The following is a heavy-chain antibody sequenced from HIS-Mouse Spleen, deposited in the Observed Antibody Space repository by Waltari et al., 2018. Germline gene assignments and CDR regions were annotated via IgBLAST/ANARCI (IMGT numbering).Heavy chain of an antibody. D-gene: IGHD1-26*01. CDR3: VVSGS. V-gene: IGHV3-30*03. CDR2: ISYDGSNK. J-gene: IGHJ3*01. Sequence: QVQLEESGGGVVQPGRSLRLSCAASGFTFSSYGMHWVRQAPGKGLEWVAVISYDGSNKYYADSVKGRFTISRDNSKNTLYLQMNSLRAEDTAVYYCVVSGSWGQGTMVTVSS. CDR1: GFTFSSYG.